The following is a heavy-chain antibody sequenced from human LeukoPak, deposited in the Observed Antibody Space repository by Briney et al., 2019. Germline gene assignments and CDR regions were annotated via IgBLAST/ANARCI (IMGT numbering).Heavy chain of an antibody. D-gene: IGHD6-19*01. Sequence: PGGSLRLSCAASGFTFSRYEMNWVRQAPGKGLEWVSYINSDYSLRYADSVKGRFTISRDNAKNSLYLQMNSLRAEDTAVYYCAASLSGGWGPVDGYRGQGTLVTVSS. J-gene: IGHJ4*02. CDR3: AASLSGGWGPVDGY. CDR2: INSDYSL. V-gene: IGHV3-48*03. CDR1: GFTFSRYE.